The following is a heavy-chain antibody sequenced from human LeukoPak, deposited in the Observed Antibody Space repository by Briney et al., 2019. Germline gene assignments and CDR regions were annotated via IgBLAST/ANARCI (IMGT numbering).Heavy chain of an antibody. Sequence: PSQTLSLTCTVSGGSISSGDYYWRWLRQPPGKGLEWIGFIYYSGSTYYNPSLKSRVTISVDTSKNQASLKLTSVTAADTAVYYCARHDGDSYFDYWGQGTLVTVSS. V-gene: IGHV4-30-4*01. CDR3: ARHDGDSYFDY. CDR1: GGSISSGDYY. CDR2: IYYSGST. D-gene: IGHD2-21*02. J-gene: IGHJ4*02.